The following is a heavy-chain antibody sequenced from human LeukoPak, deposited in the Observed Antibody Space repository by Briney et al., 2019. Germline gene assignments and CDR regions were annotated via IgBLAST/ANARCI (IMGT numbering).Heavy chain of an antibody. V-gene: IGHV4-38-2*01. CDR1: GYSISSGYY. CDR2: IYHSGST. Sequence: KPSETLSLTCAVYGYSISSGYYWGWVRQPPGKGLEWIGSIYHSGSTYYNPSLKSRVTISVDTSKNQFSLKLSSVTAADTAVYYCARLTERRVPYSGYERYWFDPWGQGTLVTVSS. J-gene: IGHJ5*02. CDR3: ARLTERRVPYSGYERYWFDP. D-gene: IGHD5-12*01.